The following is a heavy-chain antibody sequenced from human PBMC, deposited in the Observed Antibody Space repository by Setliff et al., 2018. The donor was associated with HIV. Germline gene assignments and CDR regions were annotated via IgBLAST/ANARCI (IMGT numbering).Heavy chain of an antibody. V-gene: IGHV4-31*03. CDR1: GVSISNGVCF. CDR2: IYYSGDT. D-gene: IGHD6-19*01. Sequence: SETLSLTCSVSGVSISNGVCFWSWLRQHPGKDLEWVGYIYYSGDTYYNPSLKSRVTISVDTSENRFSLTLNSVTAADTAVYYCATEMAAIRQDAFDIWGLGTTVTVSS. CDR3: ATEMAAIRQDAFDI. J-gene: IGHJ3*02.